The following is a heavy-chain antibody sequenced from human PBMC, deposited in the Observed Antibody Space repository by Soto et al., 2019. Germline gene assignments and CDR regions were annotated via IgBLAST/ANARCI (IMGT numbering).Heavy chain of an antibody. CDR1: GFTFSSYG. J-gene: IGHJ4*02. D-gene: IGHD4-17*01. CDR2: ISYDGSNK. Sequence: QVQLVESGGGVVQPGRSLRLSCAASGFTFSSYGMHWVRQAPGKGLEWVAVISYDGSNKYYADSVKGRFTISRDNSKNTLYLQMNSLRAEDTAVYYCAKGFGYGYYWGQGTLVTVSA. V-gene: IGHV3-30*18. CDR3: AKGFGYGYY.